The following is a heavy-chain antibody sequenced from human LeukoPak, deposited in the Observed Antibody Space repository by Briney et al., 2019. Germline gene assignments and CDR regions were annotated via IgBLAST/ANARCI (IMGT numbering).Heavy chain of an antibody. V-gene: IGHV3-48*02. Sequence: PGRSLRLSCAASGFTFNSYSMIWVRQAPGKGLEWVSYISSSSSTIYYADSVKGRFTISRDNAKNSLYLQMNSLRDEDTAVYYCARDLSGRYAFDIWGQGTMVTVSS. CDR3: ARDLSGRYAFDI. CDR1: GFTFNSYS. CDR2: ISSSSSTI. D-gene: IGHD3-10*01. J-gene: IGHJ3*02.